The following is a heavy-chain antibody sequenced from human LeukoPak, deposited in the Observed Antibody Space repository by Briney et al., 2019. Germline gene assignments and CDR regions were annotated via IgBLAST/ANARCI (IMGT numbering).Heavy chain of an antibody. CDR3: AGLEGRYSTDWFYFFDY. CDR1: GGSISSLNL. D-gene: IGHD6-19*01. CDR2: MYLGGTT. J-gene: IGHJ4*02. Sequence: SETLSLTCIVSGGSISSLNLWSWLRQPPGKGLEWIGEMYLGGTTNFNPSLKSRVTILIDKSKNQLSLQLTSVTAADTAVYYCAGLEGRYSTDWFYFFDYWGQGALVTVSS. V-gene: IGHV4-4*02.